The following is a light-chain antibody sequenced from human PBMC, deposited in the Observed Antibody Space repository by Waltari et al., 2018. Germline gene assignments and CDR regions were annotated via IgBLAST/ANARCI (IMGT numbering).Light chain of an antibody. Sequence: DIQMTQSPSSLSASVGDRVTITCQASQDISNYLNWFQQKPGKAPQLLIYDASNLETGVPSRFSGSGSGTDFTFTISSLQPEDIATYYCQQYDNRPITFGQGTRLEIK. CDR3: QQYDNRPIT. V-gene: IGKV1-33*01. J-gene: IGKJ5*01. CDR2: DAS. CDR1: QDISNY.